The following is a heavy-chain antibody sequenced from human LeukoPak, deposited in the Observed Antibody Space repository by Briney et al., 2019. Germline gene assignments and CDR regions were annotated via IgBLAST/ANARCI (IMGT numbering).Heavy chain of an antibody. CDR2: ISGSGGST. D-gene: IGHD3-16*01. CDR3: AKDKVGLMGHYYYGMDV. CDR1: GFTFSSYA. V-gene: IGHV3-43*02. J-gene: IGHJ6*02. Sequence: GGSLRLSCAASGFTFSSYAMSWVRQAPGKGLEWVSAISGSGGSTYYADSVKGRFTISRDNSKNSLYLQMNSLRTEDTALYYCAKDKVGLMGHYYYGMDVWGQGTTVTVSS.